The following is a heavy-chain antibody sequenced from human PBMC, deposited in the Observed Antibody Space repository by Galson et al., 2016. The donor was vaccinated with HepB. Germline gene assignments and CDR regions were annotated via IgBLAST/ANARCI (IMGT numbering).Heavy chain of an antibody. Sequence: SLRLSCAASGFSFNNCGMTWVRQAPGKGLEWVAGIGGSAIMYYAESVKGRFTISRDNSKNTLYLQMKSLRAEDTATYFCAKGSVDGPRVGWFDPWGQGTLVTVSS. D-gene: IGHD6-19*01. CDR1: GFSFNNCG. J-gene: IGHJ5*02. CDR2: IGGSAIM. CDR3: AKGSVDGPRVGWFDP. V-gene: IGHV3-23*01.